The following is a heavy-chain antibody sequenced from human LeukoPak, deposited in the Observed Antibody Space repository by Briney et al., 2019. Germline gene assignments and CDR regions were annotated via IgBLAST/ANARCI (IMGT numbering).Heavy chain of an antibody. V-gene: IGHV4-4*07. CDR3: ARDLSSSPYYYGMDV. D-gene: IGHD6-13*01. CDR2: IYTSGST. Sequence: PSETLSLTCTVSGFSISRYYWSWLRQPAGKELEGIGRIYTSGSTNYNPSLKSRVTMSVDTSKNQFSLKLSSVTAADTAVYYCARDLSSSPYYYGMDVWGQGTTVTVSS. CDR1: GFSISRYY. J-gene: IGHJ6*02.